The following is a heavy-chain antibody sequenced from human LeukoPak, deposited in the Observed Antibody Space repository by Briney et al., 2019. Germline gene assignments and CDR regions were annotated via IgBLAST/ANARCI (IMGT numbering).Heavy chain of an antibody. V-gene: IGHV2-70*17. Sequence: SGPALVKPTQTLTLTCTFSGFSLSTREMCVAWIRQPPGKALEWLARIDWDDDKFYSTSLKTRLTISKDTSKNQVVLTMTNMDPVDTATYYCARMTPDSPSFDYWGQGTLVTVPS. J-gene: IGHJ4*02. CDR1: GFSLSTREMC. D-gene: IGHD2-21*01. CDR3: ARMTPDSPSFDY. CDR2: IDWDDDK.